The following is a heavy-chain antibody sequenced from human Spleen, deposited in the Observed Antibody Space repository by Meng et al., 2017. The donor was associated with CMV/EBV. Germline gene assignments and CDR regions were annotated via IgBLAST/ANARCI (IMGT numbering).Heavy chain of an antibody. J-gene: IGHJ4*02. Sequence: GESLKISCAASGFTFSDYYLSWVRQAPGKGLEWISDISGSGSHTYYADSVKGRFTISRDNAKKSLYLQMNSLRAEDTAVYYCARDRMDIVVVIGDYWGQGTPVTVS. CDR3: ARDRMDIVVVIGDY. V-gene: IGHV3-11*04. D-gene: IGHD2-15*01. CDR1: GFTFSDYY. CDR2: ISGSGSHT.